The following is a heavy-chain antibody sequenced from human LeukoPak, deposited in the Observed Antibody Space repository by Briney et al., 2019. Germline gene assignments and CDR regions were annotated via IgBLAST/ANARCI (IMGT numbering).Heavy chain of an antibody. Sequence: GGSLRLSCAASGFTFSTYYMHWVRQAPGKGLEWVANIKQDGSEKYYVDSVKGRFTISRDNAKNSLYLQMNSLRAEDTAVYYCARDPAGYCSSTSCFGYFDYWGQGTLVTVSS. CDR3: ARDPAGYCSSTSCFGYFDY. CDR2: IKQDGSEK. CDR1: GFTFSTYY. D-gene: IGHD2-2*01. V-gene: IGHV3-7*03. J-gene: IGHJ4*02.